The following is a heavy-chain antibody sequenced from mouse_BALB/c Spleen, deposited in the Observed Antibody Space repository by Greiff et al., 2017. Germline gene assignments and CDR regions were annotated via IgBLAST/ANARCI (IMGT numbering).Heavy chain of an antibody. Sequence: EVKLMESGGGLVKPGGSLKLSCAASGFAFSSYDMSWVRQTPEKRLEWVAYISSGGGSTYYPDTVKGRFTISRDNAKNTLYLQMSSLKSEDTAMYYCARQNYDYAMDYWGQGTSVTVSS. J-gene: IGHJ4*01. V-gene: IGHV5-12-1*01. CDR1: GFAFSSYD. CDR3: ARQNYDYAMDY. D-gene: IGHD1-1*01. CDR2: ISSGGGST.